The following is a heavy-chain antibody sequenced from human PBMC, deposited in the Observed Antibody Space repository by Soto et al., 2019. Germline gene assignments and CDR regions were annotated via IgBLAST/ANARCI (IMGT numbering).Heavy chain of an antibody. CDR1: GGTFSSYA. V-gene: IGHV1-69*13. J-gene: IGHJ4*02. CDR2: IIPIFGTA. Sequence: SVKVSCKASGGTFSSYAISWVRQAPGQGFEWMGGIIPIFGTANYAQKFQGRVTITADESTSTAYMELSSLRSEDTAVYYCARALTNLYSSSWYYFDYWGQGTLVTVSS. D-gene: IGHD6-13*01. CDR3: ARALTNLYSSSWYYFDY.